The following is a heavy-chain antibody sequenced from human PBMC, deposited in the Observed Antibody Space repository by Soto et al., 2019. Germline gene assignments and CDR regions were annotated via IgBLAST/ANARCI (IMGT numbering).Heavy chain of an antibody. V-gene: IGHV3-23*01. CDR2: ISDTGGTT. Sequence: GGSLRLSXVASGFTFNNYAMNWVRQAPGKGLEWVSTISDTGGTTYYADSAKGRFTISRDAFGNTLYLQMNSLGAEDTAVYYCPKGDFRPRNYYSTALSSWGRGTLVTVSS. D-gene: IGHD3-10*01. CDR3: PKGDFRPRNYYSTALSS. CDR1: GFTFNNYA. J-gene: IGHJ5*02.